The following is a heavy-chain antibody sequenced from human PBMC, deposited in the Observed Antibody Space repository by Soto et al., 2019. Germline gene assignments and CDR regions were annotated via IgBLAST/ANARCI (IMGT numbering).Heavy chain of an antibody. J-gene: IGHJ5*02. CDR3: ARSREGVTVTNWFDP. D-gene: IGHD4-17*01. CDR2: ITPVFGTA. CDR1: ADTFNSYS. Sequence: QVQLVQSGAEVKKPGSSVKVSCKASADTFNSYSLSWLRQAPGQRLEWMGGITPVFGTADYAQSFEDRPTITADDSTRTISRELSSLRSDDTAVYYCARSREGVTVTNWFDPWGQGALVTVSS. V-gene: IGHV1-69*01.